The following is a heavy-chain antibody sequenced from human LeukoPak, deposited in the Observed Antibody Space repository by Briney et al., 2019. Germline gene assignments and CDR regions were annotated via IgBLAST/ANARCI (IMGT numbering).Heavy chain of an antibody. D-gene: IGHD3-9*01. CDR2: ISSSSSYT. CDR3: ATEARLRYFDWVWSSHDAFDI. CDR1: GFTFSDYY. J-gene: IGHJ3*02. V-gene: IGHV3-11*06. Sequence: PGGSPRLSCAASGFTFSDYYMSWIRQAPGKGLEWVSYISSSSSYTNYADSVKGRFTISRDNAKNSLYLQMNSLRAEDTAVYYCATEARLRYFDWVWSSHDAFDIWGQGTMVTVSS.